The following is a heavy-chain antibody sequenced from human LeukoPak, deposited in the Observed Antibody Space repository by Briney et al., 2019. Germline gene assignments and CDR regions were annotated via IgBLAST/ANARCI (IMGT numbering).Heavy chain of an antibody. D-gene: IGHD3-16*01. V-gene: IGHV3-11*04. J-gene: IGHJ4*02. CDR3: ARDQGVWLDY. CDR2: ISSSGSTT. Sequence: GGSLRLSWAASGFTFSDYYMTWIRQAPGKGLEWVSYISSSGSTTHYADSVKGRFTISRDNAKNSLYLQMNSLRAEDTAVYYCARDQGVWLDYWGQGTLVTVSS. CDR1: GFTFSDYY.